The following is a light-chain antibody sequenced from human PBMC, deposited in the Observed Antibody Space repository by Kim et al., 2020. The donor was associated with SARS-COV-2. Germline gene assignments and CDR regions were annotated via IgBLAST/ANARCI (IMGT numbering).Light chain of an antibody. V-gene: IGLV2-14*03. CDR3: SSYASSSTLYV. J-gene: IGLJ1*01. CDR1: STDIGLYDY. CDR2: DVT. Sequence: QSALTQPASVSGSPGQSITISCAGSSTDIGLYDYVSWYQQYPGKAPKLIIYDVTYRPSGVSNRFSASKSGNTASLTISGLQDEDEAEYYCSSYASSSTLYVFGTGTKVTVL.